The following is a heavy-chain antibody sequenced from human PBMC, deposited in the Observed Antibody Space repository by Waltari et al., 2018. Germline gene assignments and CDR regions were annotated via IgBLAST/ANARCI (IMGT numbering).Heavy chain of an antibody. V-gene: IGHV1-18*01. D-gene: IGHD3-9*01. CDR3: ARDPGFEGYYYYYYMDV. CDR1: GYTFTSYG. Sequence: QVQLVQSGAEVKKPGASVKVSCKASGYTFTSYGIRWVRQAPGQGLEWMGWISAYNGNTNYAQKLQGRVTMTTDTSTSTAYMELRSLRSDDTAVYYCARDPGFEGYYYYYYMDVWGKGTTVTVSS. CDR2: ISAYNGNT. J-gene: IGHJ6*03.